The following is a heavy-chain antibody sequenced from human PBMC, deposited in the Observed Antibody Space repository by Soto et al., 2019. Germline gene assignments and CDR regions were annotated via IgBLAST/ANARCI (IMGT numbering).Heavy chain of an antibody. D-gene: IGHD6-13*01. Sequence: ASVKVSCKASGYTFTNQYMHCVRQAPGQGLEWMGIINPLGGSTNYAEKFQGRVTISRDNSKNTLYLQMNSLRAEDTAVYYCAYSSTPLDYWGQGTLVTVSS. J-gene: IGHJ4*02. CDR1: GYTFTNQY. CDR3: AYSSTPLDY. V-gene: IGHV1-46*01. CDR2: INPLGGST.